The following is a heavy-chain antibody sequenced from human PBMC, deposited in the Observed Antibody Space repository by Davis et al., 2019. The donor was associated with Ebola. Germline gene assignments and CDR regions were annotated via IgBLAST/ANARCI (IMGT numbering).Heavy chain of an antibody. V-gene: IGHV3-73*01. CDR1: GFTFSGSA. D-gene: IGHD4-23*01. CDR3: THDGNSEDY. J-gene: IGHJ4*02. CDR2: IRSKANSYAT. Sequence: PGGSLRLSCAASGFTFSGSAMHWVRQASGKGLEWVGRIRSKANSYATAYAASVKGRFTISRDDSKNTAYLQMNSLKTEDTAVYYCTHDGNSEDYWGQGTLVTVSS.